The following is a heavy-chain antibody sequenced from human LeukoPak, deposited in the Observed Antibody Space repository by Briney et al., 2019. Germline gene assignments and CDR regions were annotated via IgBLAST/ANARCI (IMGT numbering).Heavy chain of an antibody. CDR3: ACGGGREGSEINWFDP. V-gene: IGHV3-21*01. Sequence: GGSLRLSCAASGFTFSSYSMNWVRQAPGKGLEWVSSISSSSSYIYYADSVKGRFTISRDNAKNSLYLQMNSLRAEDTAVYYCACGGGREGSEINWFDPWGQGTLVIVSS. CDR1: GFTFSSYS. CDR2: ISSSSSYI. D-gene: IGHD3-10*01. J-gene: IGHJ5*02.